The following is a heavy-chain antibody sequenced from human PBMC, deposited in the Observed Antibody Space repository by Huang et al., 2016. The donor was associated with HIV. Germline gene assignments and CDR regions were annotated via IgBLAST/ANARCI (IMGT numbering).Heavy chain of an antibody. CDR3: ARDRRESAGIDY. Sequence: QVQLQESGPGLVKPSQTLSLTCAVSGVSVSSGDYYWSWIRQSPGKGLEWIGYIYNAGRTDLHPSLKSRVTISVDTSKNQFSLRLTSVTAEDTAIYYCARDRRESAGIDYWGQGTLVTVSS. D-gene: IGHD3-10*01. CDR2: IYNAGRT. V-gene: IGHV4-30-4*08. J-gene: IGHJ4*02. CDR1: GVSVSSGDYY.